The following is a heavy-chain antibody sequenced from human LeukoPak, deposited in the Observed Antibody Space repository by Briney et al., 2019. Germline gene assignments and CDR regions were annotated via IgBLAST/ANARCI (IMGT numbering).Heavy chain of an antibody. J-gene: IGHJ3*02. D-gene: IGHD3-10*02. CDR2: IGRNGDAT. CDR3: AKRLGLGTSYRAFDM. V-gene: IGHV3-23*01. CDR1: GFTFSRYD. Sequence: GGSLRLSCAATGFTFSRYDMTWVRQGPGRGLEWVSIIGRNGDATYYADSVKGRFSISRDNSKNTLYLQMSSLSAEDTAVYYCAKRLGLGTSYRAFDMWGQGTMVTISS.